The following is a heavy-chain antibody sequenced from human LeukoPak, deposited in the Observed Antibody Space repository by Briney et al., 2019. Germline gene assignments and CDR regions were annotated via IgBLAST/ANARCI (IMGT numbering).Heavy chain of an antibody. CDR3: ATDLEVRRYYDILSTNY. CDR1: GYTLTELS. J-gene: IGHJ4*02. V-gene: IGHV1-24*01. D-gene: IGHD3-9*01. CDR2: FDPEDGET. Sequence: GASVKVSCKVSGYTLTELSMHWVRQAPGKGLEWMGGFDPEDGETIYAQKFQGRVTMTEDTSTDTAYMELSSLRSEDTAVYYCATDLEVRRYYDILSTNYWGQGTLVTVSS.